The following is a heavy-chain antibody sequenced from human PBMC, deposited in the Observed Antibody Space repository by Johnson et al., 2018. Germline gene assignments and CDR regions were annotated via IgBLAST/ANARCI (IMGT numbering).Heavy chain of an antibody. Sequence: QVQLQESGPGLVKPSETLSLTCTVSGGSISSYYWSWIRQPPGKGLEWLGYIYYSGSTNYNPSLKSRVTISVDTSKNQFSLKLSSVTAADTAVYYCARWGTTGDAFDIWGQGTMVTVSS. CDR1: GGSISSYY. CDR2: IYYSGST. D-gene: IGHD4-17*01. J-gene: IGHJ3*02. CDR3: ARWGTTGDAFDI. V-gene: IGHV4-59*01.